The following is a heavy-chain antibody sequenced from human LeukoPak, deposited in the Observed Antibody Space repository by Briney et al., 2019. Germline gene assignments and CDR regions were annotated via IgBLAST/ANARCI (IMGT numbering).Heavy chain of an antibody. CDR2: IYSGGST. V-gene: IGHV3-53*01. CDR1: GFTVSSNY. CDR3: ARGRTGESDYFGY. J-gene: IGHJ4*02. D-gene: IGHD7-27*01. Sequence: PGGSLRLSCAASGFTVSSNYMSWVRQAPGEGLEWVSVIYSGGSTYYADSVKGRFTISRDNSKNTLYLQMNSLRAEDTAVYYCARGRTGESDYFGYWGQGTLVTVSS.